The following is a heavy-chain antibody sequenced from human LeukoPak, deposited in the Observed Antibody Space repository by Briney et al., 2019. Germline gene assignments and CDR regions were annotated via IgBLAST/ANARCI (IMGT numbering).Heavy chain of an antibody. CDR3: ARAGYSSPFDY. CDR1: GGSFSGYY. J-gene: IGHJ4*02. D-gene: IGHD6-13*01. Sequence: SETLSLTCAVYGGSFSGYYWSWIRQPPGKGLEWIGYIYSTGSTNYNPSLRGRVTISVDTSKNQFSLKLRSVTAADTAVYYCARAGYSSPFDYWGQGTLVTVSS. V-gene: IGHV4-34*11. CDR2: IYSTGST.